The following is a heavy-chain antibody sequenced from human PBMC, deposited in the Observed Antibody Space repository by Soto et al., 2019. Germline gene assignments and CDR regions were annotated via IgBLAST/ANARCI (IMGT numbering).Heavy chain of an antibody. CDR1: GYSFRDYF. D-gene: IGHD1-26*01. J-gene: IGHJ6*02. Sequence: VKVSCKPSGYSFRDYFIQWVRQAPGQGLEWVAWINPKTAATNYAKKFQGRVSLTWDTSSTTAYMELTRLRPDDTAVYYCARIKWGLNYYNGMDVWGQGTTVTVSS. CDR3: ARIKWGLNYYNGMDV. V-gene: IGHV1-2*02. CDR2: INPKTAAT.